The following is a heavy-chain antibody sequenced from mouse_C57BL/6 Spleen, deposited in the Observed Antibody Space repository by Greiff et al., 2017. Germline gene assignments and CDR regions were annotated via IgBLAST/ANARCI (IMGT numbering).Heavy chain of an antibody. CDR1: GYAFSSSW. J-gene: IGHJ4*01. CDR2: IYPGDGDP. D-gene: IGHD3-2*02. V-gene: IGHV1-82*01. CDR3: ARYPLAQGYAMDY. Sequence: QVQLQQSGPELVKPGASVKISCKASGYAFSSSWMNWVKQRPGKGLEWIGRIYPGDGDPNYNGKFKGKATLTADKSSSTAYMQLSSLTSEDSAVYFCARYPLAQGYAMDYWGQGTSVTVSS.